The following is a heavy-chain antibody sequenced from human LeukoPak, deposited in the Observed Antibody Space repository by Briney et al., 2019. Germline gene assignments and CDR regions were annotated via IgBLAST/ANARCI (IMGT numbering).Heavy chain of an antibody. V-gene: IGHV3-30*02. J-gene: IGHJ4*02. D-gene: IGHD1-26*01. CDR3: ARGSYVY. CDR2: IWYDGSDK. CDR1: GFTFSSDG. Sequence: GGSLRLSCAASGFTFSSDGMHWVRQAPGKGLEWVAFIWYDGSDKYYANSVKGRFTISRDNSKNTVYLQMNSLRVEDTAVYYCARGSYVYWGQGTLVTVSS.